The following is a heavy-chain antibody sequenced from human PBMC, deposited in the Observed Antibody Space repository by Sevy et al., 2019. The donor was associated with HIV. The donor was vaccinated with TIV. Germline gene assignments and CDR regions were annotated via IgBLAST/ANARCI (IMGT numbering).Heavy chain of an antibody. V-gene: IGHV3-49*03. CDR1: GFTFGEYA. Sequence: GGSLRLSCSASGFTFGEYAMSWFRQAPGKGLEWVSFIRSQPYGGTTEYAASVKGRFTFSRDNSKSIAYLQMNTLKTQDTAVYYCSRGGSRSRTAFDLWGQGTMVTVSS. J-gene: IGHJ3*01. CDR2: IRSQPYGGTT. CDR3: SRGGSRSRTAFDL. D-gene: IGHD3-16*02.